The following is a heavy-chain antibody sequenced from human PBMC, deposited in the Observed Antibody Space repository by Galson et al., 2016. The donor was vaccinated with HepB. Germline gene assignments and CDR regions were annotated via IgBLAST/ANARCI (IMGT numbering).Heavy chain of an antibody. J-gene: IGHJ4*02. D-gene: IGHD2/OR15-2a*01. CDR2: DSMDGRRK. CDR3: AKRHEYCPAVGCSVDY. V-gene: IGHV3-30*18. CDR1: GFIFRGYG. Sequence: SLRLSCAGSGFIFRGYGMHWVRQAPGKGLGWVAADSMDGRRKFYADSVRGRFTISRDNSNNMLFLQMESLRPDDTAVYYCAKRHEYCPAVGCSVDYWGQGTLVSVSS.